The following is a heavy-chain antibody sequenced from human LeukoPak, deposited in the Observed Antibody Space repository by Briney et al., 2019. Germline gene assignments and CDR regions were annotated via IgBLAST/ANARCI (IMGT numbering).Heavy chain of an antibody. CDR3: ARGANGGVDYDFWSDSIHANWFDP. Sequence: GGSLRLSCAAPGFTFSSYAMSWVRQAPGKGLEWVSAISGSGGSTYYADSVKGRFTISRDNSKNTLYLQMNSLRAEDTAVYYCARGANGGVDYDFWSDSIHANWFDPWGQGTLVTVSS. V-gene: IGHV3-23*01. J-gene: IGHJ5*02. D-gene: IGHD3-3*01. CDR1: GFTFSSYA. CDR2: ISGSGGST.